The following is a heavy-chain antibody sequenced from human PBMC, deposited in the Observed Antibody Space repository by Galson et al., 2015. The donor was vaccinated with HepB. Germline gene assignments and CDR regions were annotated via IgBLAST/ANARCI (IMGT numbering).Heavy chain of an antibody. CDR2: IKSKTDGGTT. V-gene: IGHV3-15*01. CDR3: TTSARMVVTWDV. Sequence: SLRLSCAASGFTFSNAWMSWVRQAPGKGLEWVGRIKSKTDGGTTDYAAPVKGRFTISRDDSKNTLYLQMNSLKTEDTAVYYCTTSARMVVTWDVWGKGTTVTVSS. CDR1: GFTFSNAW. D-gene: IGHD4-23*01. J-gene: IGHJ6*04.